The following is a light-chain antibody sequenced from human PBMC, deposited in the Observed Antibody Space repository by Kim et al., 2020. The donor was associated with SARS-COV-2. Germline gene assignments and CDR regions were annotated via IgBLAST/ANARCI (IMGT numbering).Light chain of an antibody. CDR3: QAWDSSTFYV. CDR2: QDS. V-gene: IGLV3-1*01. J-gene: IGLJ1*01. Sequence: SYELTQPPSVSVSPGQTASITCSGDKSGDKYACWYQQKPGQSPVLVIYQDSKRPSGIPERFSGSNSGNTATLTISGTQAMDEADYYCQAWDSSTFYVFGTGTKVTVL. CDR1: KSGDKY.